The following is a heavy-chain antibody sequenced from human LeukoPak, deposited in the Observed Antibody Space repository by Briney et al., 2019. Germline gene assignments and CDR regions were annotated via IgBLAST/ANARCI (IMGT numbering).Heavy chain of an antibody. CDR3: AGVHYGRVENDY. CDR2: IRDTAKTI. D-gene: IGHD3-10*01. Sequence: PGGSLRLSCAASGFTFSDYSMSWIRQAPGKGLEWISDIRDTAKTIHYADSVRGRFTISRDNAKNSLYLQMNSLRDEDTAVYYCAGVHYGRVENDYWGQGTLVTVSS. V-gene: IGHV3-11*04. J-gene: IGHJ4*02. CDR1: GFTFSDYS.